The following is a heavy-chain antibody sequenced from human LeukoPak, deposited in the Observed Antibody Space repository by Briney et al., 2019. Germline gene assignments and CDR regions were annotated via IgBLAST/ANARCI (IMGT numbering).Heavy chain of an antibody. V-gene: IGHV1-2*02. CDR1: GGTFSSYA. J-gene: IGHJ3*01. Sequence: ASVKVSCKASGGTFSSYAISWVRQATGQGLEWMGWINSKSGGTNYAQKFQGRVTMTRDTSISTAYMELSRLRSDDTAVYYCASGNSSGLWGQGTMVTVSS. CDR3: ASGNSSGL. CDR2: INSKSGGT. D-gene: IGHD3-22*01.